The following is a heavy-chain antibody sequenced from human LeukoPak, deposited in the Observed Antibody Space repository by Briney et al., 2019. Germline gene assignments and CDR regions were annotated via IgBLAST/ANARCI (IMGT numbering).Heavy chain of an antibody. J-gene: IGHJ6*03. CDR2: IYTSGST. CDR3: ARVAGTGGVWYYYMDV. Sequence: SETLSLTCTVSGGSISSYYWSWIRHPAGKGLELIGRIYTSGSTNYNPSLKSRVTMSVDTSKNQFSLKLGSVTAADTAVYYCARVAGTGGVWYYYMDVWGKGTTVTVSS. CDR1: GGSISSYY. V-gene: IGHV4-4*07. D-gene: IGHD2-8*02.